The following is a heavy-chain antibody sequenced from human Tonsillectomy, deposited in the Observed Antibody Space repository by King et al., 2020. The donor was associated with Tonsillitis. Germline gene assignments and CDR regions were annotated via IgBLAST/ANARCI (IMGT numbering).Heavy chain of an antibody. J-gene: IGHJ3*02. CDR2: IWYDGSNK. V-gene: IGHV3-33*01. CDR1: GFTFSSYG. CDR3: ARDTRPGLWFGDRNDDAFDI. Sequence: VQLVESGGGVVQPGRSLRLSCAASGFTFSSYGMHWVRQAPGKGLEWVAVIWYDGSNKYYADSVKGRFTISRDNSKNTLYLQMNSLRAEDTAVYYCARDTRPGLWFGDRNDDAFDIWGQGTMVTVSS. D-gene: IGHD3-10*01.